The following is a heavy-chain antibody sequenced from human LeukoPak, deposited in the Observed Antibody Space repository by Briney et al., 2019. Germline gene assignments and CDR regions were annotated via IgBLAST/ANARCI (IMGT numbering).Heavy chain of an antibody. J-gene: IGHJ5*02. Sequence: ASVKVSCKASGGTFSSYAISWVRQAPGQGLEWMGGIIPIFGTANYAQRFQGRVTITTDESTSTAYMELSSLRSEDTAVYYCARGPTVTTSWFDPWGQGTLVTVSS. CDR1: GGTFSSYA. D-gene: IGHD4-17*01. V-gene: IGHV1-69*05. CDR3: ARGPTVTTSWFDP. CDR2: IIPIFGTA.